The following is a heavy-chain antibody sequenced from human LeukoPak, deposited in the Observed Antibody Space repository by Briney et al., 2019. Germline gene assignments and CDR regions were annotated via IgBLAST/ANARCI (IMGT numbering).Heavy chain of an antibody. CDR2: IYYSGST. CDR1: GGSISSSSYY. CDR3: ARDQGSRWFDP. Sequence: SETLSLTCTVSGGSISSSSYYWGWIRQPPGKGLEWIGSIYYSGSTSYNPSLKSRVTISVDTSKNQFSLKLSSVTAADTAVYYCARDQGSRWFDPWGQGTLVTVSS. J-gene: IGHJ5*02. V-gene: IGHV4-39*07.